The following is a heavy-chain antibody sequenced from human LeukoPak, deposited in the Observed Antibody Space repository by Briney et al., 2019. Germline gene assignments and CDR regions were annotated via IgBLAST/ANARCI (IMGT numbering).Heavy chain of an antibody. J-gene: IGHJ4*02. Sequence: GGSLRLSCEASGFTFSSYAMHWVRQAPGKGLEWLAVISYDGSDQYYAESVKGRCTISRDKSKNTLYLQMNSLRAEDTAVYYCARDPDYYDSSGYVDYWGQGTLVTVSS. CDR1: GFTFSSYA. CDR2: ISYDGSDQ. D-gene: IGHD3-22*01. CDR3: ARDPDYYDSSGYVDY. V-gene: IGHV3-30-3*01.